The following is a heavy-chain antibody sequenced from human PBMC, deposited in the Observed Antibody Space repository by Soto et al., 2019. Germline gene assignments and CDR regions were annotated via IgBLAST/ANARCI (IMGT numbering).Heavy chain of an antibody. CDR2: IIPIFGTA. Sequence: SVKVSCKASGGTFSSYAISWVRQAPGQGLEWMGGIIPIFGTANYAQKFQGRVTITADKSTSTANMELSSLRSEDTAVYYCARGDARYDSSGYYKYWGQGTLVSVSS. V-gene: IGHV1-69*06. CDR1: GGTFSSYA. CDR3: ARGDARYDSSGYYKY. D-gene: IGHD3-22*01. J-gene: IGHJ4*02.